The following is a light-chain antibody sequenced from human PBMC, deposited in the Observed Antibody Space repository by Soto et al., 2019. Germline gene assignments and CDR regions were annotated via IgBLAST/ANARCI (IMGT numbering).Light chain of an antibody. J-gene: IGKJ3*01. CDR1: QSVGWY. Sequence: EIVLTQSPATLYLSPGDRATLSCRASQSVGWYVAWYQQKPGQAPRLLIYDALTRVTGTPERFSGSGSATAFNLPISRLEPADFSVSYCQQRSNRTPITFGPGTKLDIK. V-gene: IGKV3-11*01. CDR2: DAL. CDR3: QQRSNRTPIT.